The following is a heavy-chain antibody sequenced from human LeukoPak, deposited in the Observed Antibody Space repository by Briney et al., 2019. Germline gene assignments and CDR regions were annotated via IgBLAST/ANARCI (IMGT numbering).Heavy chain of an antibody. CDR2: IYYSGST. CDR3: ARDRLGDPIDY. V-gene: IGHV4-30-4*08. J-gene: IGHJ4*02. D-gene: IGHD3-16*01. CDR1: GGSISSGDYY. Sequence: SQTLSLTCTVSGGSISSGDYYWSWIRQPPGKGLEWIGYIYYSGSTYYNPSLKSRVTISVDTSKSQFSLKLSSVTAADTAVYYCARDRLGDPIDYWGQGTLVTVSS.